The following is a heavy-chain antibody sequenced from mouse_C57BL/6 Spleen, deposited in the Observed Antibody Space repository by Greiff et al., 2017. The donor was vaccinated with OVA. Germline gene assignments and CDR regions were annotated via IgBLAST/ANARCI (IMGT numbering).Heavy chain of an antibody. CDR1: GFTFSDAW. J-gene: IGHJ4*01. Sequence: EVQVVESGGGLVHPGGSMTLSCAASGFTFSDAWMDWVRQSPEKGLAWVADISNKANNHATYYAESVKGRFTISRDDSKSSVYQQMNSLRAEDTGIYYCTRSTMASMDYWGQGTSVTVSS. CDR2: ISNKANNHAT. CDR3: TRSTMASMDY. D-gene: IGHD2-1*01. V-gene: IGHV6-6*01.